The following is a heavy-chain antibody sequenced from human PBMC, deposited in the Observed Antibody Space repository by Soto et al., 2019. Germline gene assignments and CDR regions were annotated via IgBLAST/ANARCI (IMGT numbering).Heavy chain of an antibody. CDR1: GLTFSSYA. CDR3: AKDQVYIRGVIHNWFDP. J-gene: IGHJ5*02. D-gene: IGHD3-10*02. Sequence: EVQLLESGGGLIQPGGSLRLSCAASGLTFSSYAMSWVRQAPGRGREWVSAISGSGGSTYYADSVKGRFTISRDNSKNTLYLQMNSMRAEDTAVYYCAKDQVYIRGVIHNWFDPWGQGTLVTVSS. V-gene: IGHV3-23*01. CDR2: ISGSGGST.